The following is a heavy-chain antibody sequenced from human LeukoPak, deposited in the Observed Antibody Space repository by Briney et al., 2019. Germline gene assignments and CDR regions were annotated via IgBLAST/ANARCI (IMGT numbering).Heavy chain of an antibody. D-gene: IGHD6-19*01. CDR1: GFTFRSHW. V-gene: IGHV3-74*01. CDR2: INGDGSDT. Sequence: PGGSLRLSCAASGFTFRSHWMHWVRQAPGKGLVWVSRINGDGSDTSYADSVKGRFTISRDNAKNTLYLQMFSLRAEDTAVYYCTRDWAGMDYYYGMDVWGQGTTVTVSS. J-gene: IGHJ6*02. CDR3: TRDWAGMDYYYGMDV.